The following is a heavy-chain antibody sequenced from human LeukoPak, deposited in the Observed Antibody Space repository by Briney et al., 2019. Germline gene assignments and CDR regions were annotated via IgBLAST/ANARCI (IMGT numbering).Heavy chain of an antibody. CDR1: GFTFSTYT. CDR2: ISSSSSTI. D-gene: IGHD2-21*01. Sequence: PGGSLRLSCAASGFTFSTYTMNWVRQAPGKGLEWVSYISSSSSTIYYADSVKGRFTISRDNSKNTLYLQMSSLRAEDTAVYYCAKGFHYFDYWGQGTLVTVSS. J-gene: IGHJ4*02. CDR3: AKGFHYFDY. V-gene: IGHV3-48*01.